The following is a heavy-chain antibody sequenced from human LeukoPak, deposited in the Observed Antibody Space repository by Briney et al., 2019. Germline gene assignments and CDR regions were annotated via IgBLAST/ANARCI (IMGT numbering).Heavy chain of an antibody. V-gene: IGHV3-64*01. D-gene: IGHD3-22*01. CDR2: ISSNGGST. CDR3: ARAGGYYYDSSGYNFDY. J-gene: IGHJ4*02. Sequence: GGSLRLSCAASGFTFSSYAMHWVRQARGKGLEYVSAISSNGGSTYYANSVKGRFTISRDNSKNTLYLQMGSLRAEDMAVYYCARAGGYYYDSSGYNFDYWGQGTLVTVSS. CDR1: GFTFSSYA.